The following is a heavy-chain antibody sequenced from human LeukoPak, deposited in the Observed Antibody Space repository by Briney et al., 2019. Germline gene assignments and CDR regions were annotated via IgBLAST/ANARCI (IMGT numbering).Heavy chain of an antibody. CDR1: GFTFSSSG. J-gene: IGHJ1*01. V-gene: IGHV3-30*18. CDR3: AKECRGGDCYAYFQH. CDR2: ISYDGSNK. D-gene: IGHD2-21*02. Sequence: GGSLRLSCAASGFTFSSSGMHWVRQAPGKGLKWVAVISYDGSNKYYADSVKGRFTISRDNSKNTLYLQMNSLRAEDTAVYYCAKECRGGDCYAYFQHWGQGTLVTVSS.